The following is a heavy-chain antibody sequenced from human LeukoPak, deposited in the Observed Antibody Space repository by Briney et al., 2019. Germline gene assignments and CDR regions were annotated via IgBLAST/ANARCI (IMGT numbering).Heavy chain of an antibody. Sequence: PSETLSLTCTVSGGSISSGGYYWSWIRQHPGKGLEWIGYIYYSGSTYYNPSLKSRFTISVDTSKTQFSLKLSSVTAADTAVYYCARVGSGYVNFDYWGQGTLVTVSS. CDR2: IYYSGST. D-gene: IGHD5-12*01. J-gene: IGHJ4*02. CDR1: GGSISSGGYY. V-gene: IGHV4-31*03. CDR3: ARVGSGYVNFDY.